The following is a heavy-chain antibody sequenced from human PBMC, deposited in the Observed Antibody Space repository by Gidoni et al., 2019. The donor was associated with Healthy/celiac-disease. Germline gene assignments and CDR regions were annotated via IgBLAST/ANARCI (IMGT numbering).Heavy chain of an antibody. D-gene: IGHD7-27*01. J-gene: IGHJ4*02. Sequence: QVQLQASNPGLVKHSETLYLTCTVSGAPLSSYYSSWIRQPAGKGLEWIGRIYTSGSTNYNHSLKSRVTMSVDTSKIQFYLKLSSVTAAYTAVYYCAREPLGPWGYFDYWGQGTLVTVSS. CDR3: AREPLGPWGYFDY. CDR2: IYTSGST. CDR1: GAPLSSYY. V-gene: IGHV4-4*07.